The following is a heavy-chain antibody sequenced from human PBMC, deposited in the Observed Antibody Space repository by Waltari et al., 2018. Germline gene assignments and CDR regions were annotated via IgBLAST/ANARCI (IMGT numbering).Heavy chain of an antibody. D-gene: IGHD3-22*01. V-gene: IGHV3-23*01. CDR1: GFTFSSYA. J-gene: IGHJ6*02. CDR2: ISGSGGST. CDR3: AKDPAYYYDSSGYKNYGMDV. Sequence: EVQLLASGGGLVKPGGSLRLSCAASGFTFSSYALSWVRPAPGKGLEWVSAISGSGGSTYYADSVKGRFTISRDNSKNTLYLQMNSLRAEDTAVYYCAKDPAYYYDSSGYKNYGMDVWGQGTTVTVSS.